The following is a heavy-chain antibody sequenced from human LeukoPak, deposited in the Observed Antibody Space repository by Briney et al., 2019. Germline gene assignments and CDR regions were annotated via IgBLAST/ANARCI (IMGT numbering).Heavy chain of an antibody. J-gene: IGHJ3*02. Sequence: GASVKVSCKASGYTFTGYYMHWVRQAPGQGLEWMGWINPNSGGTNYAQKFQGRVTMTEDTSTDTAYMELSSLRSEDTAVYYCATVIDRAFDIWGQGTMVTVSS. CDR2: INPNSGGT. D-gene: IGHD3-22*01. CDR3: ATVIDRAFDI. V-gene: IGHV1-2*02. CDR1: GYTFTGYY.